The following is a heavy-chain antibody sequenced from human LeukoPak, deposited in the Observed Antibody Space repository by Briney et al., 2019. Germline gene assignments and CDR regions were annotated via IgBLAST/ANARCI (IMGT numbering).Heavy chain of an antibody. J-gene: IGHJ5*02. V-gene: IGHV4-34*01. CDR1: GGSFSGYY. Sequence: SETLSLTCAVYGGSFSGYYWSWIRQPPGKGLEWIGEIGHSGDTKYNASLKSRVSLSVDTSKNQISLKMNFVTAADTALYYCARGHLRTGTREFDPWGQGTLAIVSS. CDR3: ARGHLRTGTREFDP. D-gene: IGHD1-7*01. CDR2: IGHSGDT.